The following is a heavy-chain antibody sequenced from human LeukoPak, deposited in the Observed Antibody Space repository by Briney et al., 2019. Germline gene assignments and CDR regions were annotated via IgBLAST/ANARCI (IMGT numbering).Heavy chain of an antibody. V-gene: IGHV1-8*01. CDR3: ARGFPRIAAAGTRWFDP. D-gene: IGHD6-13*01. Sequence: GASVKVSCKASGYTFTSYDINWVRQATGQGLEWMGWMNPNSGNTGYAQKFLGRVTMTRNTSISTAYMELSSLRSEDTAVYYCARGFPRIAAAGTRWFDPWGQGTLVTVSS. J-gene: IGHJ5*02. CDR2: MNPNSGNT. CDR1: GYTFTSYD.